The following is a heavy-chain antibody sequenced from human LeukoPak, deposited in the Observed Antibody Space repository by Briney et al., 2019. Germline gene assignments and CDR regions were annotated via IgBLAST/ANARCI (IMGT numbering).Heavy chain of an antibody. J-gene: IGHJ5*02. Sequence: MASETLSLTCTVSGGSISSYYWSWIRQPPGKGLEWLGYIHYSGSTNHNPSLKSRITISVDTSKNQLSLKLTSVTAADTAVYYCARLDARNSYYDFWSGRNWFDPWGQGTLVTVSS. CDR3: ARLDARNSYYDFWSGRNWFDP. V-gene: IGHV4-59*01. CDR2: IHYSGST. D-gene: IGHD3-3*01. CDR1: GGSISSYY.